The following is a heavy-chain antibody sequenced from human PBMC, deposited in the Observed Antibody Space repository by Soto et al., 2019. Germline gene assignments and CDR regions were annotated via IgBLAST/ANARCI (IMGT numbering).Heavy chain of an antibody. J-gene: IGHJ4*02. D-gene: IGHD6-13*01. CDR2: ISGSGGST. CDR3: AKSYSSNWYDYFDY. Sequence: GGSLRLSCAASEFTFSTYAMSWVRQAPGKGLEWVSAISGSGGSTYYADSVKGRFTISRDTSKNTLYLQKNSLRAEDTALYYCAKSYSSNWYDYFDYWGQGTLVTVSS. V-gene: IGHV3-23*01. CDR1: EFTFSTYA.